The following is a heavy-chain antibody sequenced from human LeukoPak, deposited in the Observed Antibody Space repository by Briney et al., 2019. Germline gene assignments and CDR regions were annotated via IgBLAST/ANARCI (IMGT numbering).Heavy chain of an antibody. V-gene: IGHV3-15*01. CDR3: AGYCTGGDCYTANNQYYMDV. J-gene: IGHJ6*03. CDR2: IKSKTDGGTT. D-gene: IGHD2-8*02. CDR1: GFTFKNAW. Sequence: GGSLRLSCAASGFTFKNAWMTWVRQAPGKGLEWVGRIKSKTDGGTTDYAAPVKGRFTISRDDSINTLYLQMNSLKSEDTAVYYCAGYCTGGDCYTANNQYYMDVWGKGTSVAVSS.